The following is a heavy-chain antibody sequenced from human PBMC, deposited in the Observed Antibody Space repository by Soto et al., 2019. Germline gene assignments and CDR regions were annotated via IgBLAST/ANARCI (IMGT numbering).Heavy chain of an antibody. CDR3: ARTYCSSASCYDRFDY. CDR2: IYYSGTT. Sequence: PSETLSLTCTVSGGSISSYYWSWFRQPPGKGLEWIGYIYYSGTTNYNPSLKSRVTISVDTSKNQFSLKLSSVTAADTAVYYCARTYCSSASCYDRFDYWGQGTLVTVSS. D-gene: IGHD2-2*01. CDR1: GGSISSYY. V-gene: IGHV4-59*01. J-gene: IGHJ4*02.